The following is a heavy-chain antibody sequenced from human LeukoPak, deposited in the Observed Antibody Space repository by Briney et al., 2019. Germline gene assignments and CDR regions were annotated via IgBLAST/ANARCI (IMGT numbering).Heavy chain of an antibody. V-gene: IGHV3-30-3*01. J-gene: IGHJ4*02. CDR3: ARDVRYDFWSGYYFDY. Sequence: GGSLRLSCAASGFTFSSYAMHWVRQAPGKGLEWVAVISYDGSNKYYADSVKGRFTISRDNSKNTLYLQMNSLRAEDTAVYYCARDVRYDFWSGYYFDYWGQGTLVTVSS. CDR1: GFTFSSYA. D-gene: IGHD3-3*01. CDR2: ISYDGSNK.